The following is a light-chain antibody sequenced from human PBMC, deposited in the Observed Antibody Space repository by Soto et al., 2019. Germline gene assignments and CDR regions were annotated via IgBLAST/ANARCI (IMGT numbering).Light chain of an antibody. CDR3: QQANSFPLT. CDR1: QGISSY. CDR2: AAS. V-gene: IGKV1-12*01. J-gene: IGKJ4*01. Sequence: DIQMTQSPSSVSASVGDRVTITCRASQGISSYLAWYQQRPGKAPKLLIYAASSLQSGVPSRFSDSGSGTDFTLTISSLQPEDFATYYCQQANSFPLTFGGGTKVEIK.